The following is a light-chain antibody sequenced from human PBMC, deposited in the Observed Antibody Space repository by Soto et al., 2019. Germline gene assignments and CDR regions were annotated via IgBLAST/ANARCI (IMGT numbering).Light chain of an antibody. Sequence: DIQMTQSPSTLSASVGDRVTITCRASQSISNWLAWYQQKPGKAPKLLIYKASNLESGVPSRFSGSGSGTEFTLTISSLQTDDFATYYCQQYNSTFGQGTKLELK. J-gene: IGKJ2*01. CDR2: KAS. CDR3: QQYNST. CDR1: QSISNW. V-gene: IGKV1-5*03.